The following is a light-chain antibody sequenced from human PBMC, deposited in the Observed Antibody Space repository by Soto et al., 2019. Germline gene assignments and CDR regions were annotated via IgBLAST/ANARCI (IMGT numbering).Light chain of an antibody. Sequence: QMTKCPSYVPACVANRVNITCRSSQSISSNLIWYQQKPGEAPKPLIYTASSLYSGVPSRFSGSGSGTDFSLTITSLQPEDFATYYCQQGYTNPITFGQGTRLEIK. J-gene: IGKJ5*01. CDR2: TAS. CDR3: QQGYTNPIT. V-gene: IGKV1-39*01. CDR1: QSISSN.